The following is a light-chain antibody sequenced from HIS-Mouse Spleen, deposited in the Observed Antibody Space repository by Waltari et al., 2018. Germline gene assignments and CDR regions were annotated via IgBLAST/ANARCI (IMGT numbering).Light chain of an antibody. V-gene: IGKV1-39*01. CDR3: QQSYSTLWT. J-gene: IGKJ1*01. Sequence: DIQMTQSPSPLSASVGDRVTITCRASQSISSYLNWYQQKPGTAPKHLIYAASSLQSGVPSRFSGSGSGTDFTLTISSLQPEDFATYYCQQSYSTLWTFGQGTKVEIK. CDR2: AAS. CDR1: QSISSY.